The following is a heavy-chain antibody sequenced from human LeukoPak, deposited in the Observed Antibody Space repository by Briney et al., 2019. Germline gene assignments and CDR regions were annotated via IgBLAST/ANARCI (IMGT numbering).Heavy chain of an antibody. Sequence: GGSLRLSCAASGFTFDDYAMHWVRQAPGKGLEWVSGISWNSGSIGYADSVKGRFTISRDNAKNSLYLQMNSLRAEDTAVYYCARGPNEWFGEYDNWGQGTLVTVSS. CDR3: ARGPNEWFGEYDN. CDR2: ISWNSGSI. V-gene: IGHV3-9*01. D-gene: IGHD3-10*01. J-gene: IGHJ4*02. CDR1: GFTFDDYA.